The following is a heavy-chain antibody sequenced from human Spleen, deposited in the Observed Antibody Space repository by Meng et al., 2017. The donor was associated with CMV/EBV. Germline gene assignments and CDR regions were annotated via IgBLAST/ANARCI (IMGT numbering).Heavy chain of an antibody. V-gene: IGHV3-23*01. CDR1: GFTFNSHG. D-gene: IGHD5-24*01. CDR3: AKGLQPWFSLVDY. Sequence: GESLKISCAASGFTFNSHGMNWVRQAPGKGLEWVGRIKRKTDDGTTDYADSVKGRFTISRDNSKNTLYLRMNSLRAGDTALYYCAKGLQPWFSLVDYWGQGTMVTVSS. J-gene: IGHJ4*02. CDR2: IKRKTDDGTT.